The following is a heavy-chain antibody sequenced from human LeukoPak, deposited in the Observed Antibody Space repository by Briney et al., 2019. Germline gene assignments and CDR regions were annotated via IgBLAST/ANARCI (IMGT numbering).Heavy chain of an antibody. CDR1: GFTFSSYG. V-gene: IGHV3-30*02. D-gene: IGHD3-10*01. J-gene: IGHJ3*02. CDR3: AKSVAGETPRGAFDI. CDR2: IRYDGSNK. Sequence: GGSLRLSCAASGFTFSSYGMHWVRQAPGKGLEWVAFIRYDGSNKYYADSVKGRFTISRDNSKNTLYLQMNSLRAEDTAVYYCAKSVAGETPRGAFDIWGQGTMVTVSS.